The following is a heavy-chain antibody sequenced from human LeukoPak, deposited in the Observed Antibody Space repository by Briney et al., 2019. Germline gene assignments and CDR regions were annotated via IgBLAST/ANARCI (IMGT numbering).Heavy chain of an antibody. CDR3: ARGRITMVRGVGKYYGMDV. J-gene: IGHJ6*02. Sequence: SETLSLTCAVYGGSFSGYYWSWIRQPPGKGLEWIGEINHSGSTNYNPSLKSRVTISVDTSKNQFSLKLSSVTAADTAVYYCARGRITMVRGVGKYYGMDVWGQGTTVTVSS. CDR1: GGSFSGYY. CDR2: INHSGST. V-gene: IGHV4-34*01. D-gene: IGHD3-10*01.